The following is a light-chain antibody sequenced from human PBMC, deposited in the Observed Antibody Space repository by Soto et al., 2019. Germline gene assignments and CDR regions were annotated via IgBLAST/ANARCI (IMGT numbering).Light chain of an antibody. J-gene: IGLJ1*01. CDR2: EVS. Sequence: QSALTQPASVSGSPGQSITISCTGTNSDVGSYNLVSWYPQHPGKAPKLMIYEVSKRPSGVSNRFSGSKSGNTASLTNSGLQDEDEADYYSCAYAGSSTFCVFGTATKLTVL. CDR1: NSDVGSYNL. CDR3: CAYAGSSTFCV. V-gene: IGLV2-23*02.